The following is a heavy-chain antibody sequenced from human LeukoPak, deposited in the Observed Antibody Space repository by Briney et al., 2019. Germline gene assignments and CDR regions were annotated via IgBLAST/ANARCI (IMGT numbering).Heavy chain of an antibody. Sequence: ARSLRLSCAASGFTFSSYGMHWVRQAPGKGLEWVAVIPYDGSNKYYADSVKGRFTISRDNSKNTLYLQMNSLRAEDTAVCYCAKGLYDILTGYYPLFDYWGQGTLVTVSS. CDR3: AKGLYDILTGYYPLFDY. CDR1: GFTFSSYG. CDR2: IPYDGSNK. D-gene: IGHD3-9*01. V-gene: IGHV3-30*18. J-gene: IGHJ4*02.